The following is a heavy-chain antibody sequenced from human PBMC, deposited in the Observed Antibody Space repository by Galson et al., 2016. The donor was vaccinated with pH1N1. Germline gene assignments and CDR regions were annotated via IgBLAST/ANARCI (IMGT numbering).Heavy chain of an antibody. J-gene: IGHJ4*02. CDR1: GYSFTSYW. V-gene: IGHV5-51*01. D-gene: IGHD3-9*01. CDR2: IYLGDSHT. CDR3: ASTRPEFRSFDWQKPHSFDY. Sequence: QSGAEVTKPGESLKISCKGSGYSFTSYWIGWVRQMPGQGLEYMGIIYLGDSHTSYSPSFQRQVTISADKSISTAYLERSGLKASDTATYYCASTRPEFRSFDWQKPHSFDYWGQGTLVTVSS.